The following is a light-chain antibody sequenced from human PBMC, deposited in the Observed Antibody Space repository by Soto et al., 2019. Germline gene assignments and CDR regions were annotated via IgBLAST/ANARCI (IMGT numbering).Light chain of an antibody. CDR1: QSVSSY. J-gene: IGKJ2*01. CDR3: QQRSNWPRT. V-gene: IGKV3-11*01. Sequence: EIVLTQSPATLSLSPGERATLSCRASQSVSSYLAWYQQKPGQAPRLLIYDASNRATGIPVRFSGSGSGTDFTLTISSLEPEDFAVYYCQQRSNWPRTFGQGTKLESK. CDR2: DAS.